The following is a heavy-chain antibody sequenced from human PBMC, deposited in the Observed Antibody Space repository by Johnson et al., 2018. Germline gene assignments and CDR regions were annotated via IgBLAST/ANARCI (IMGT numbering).Heavy chain of an antibody. V-gene: IGHV3-9*01. CDR2: LSWNSGSI. J-gene: IGHJ3*02. CDR1: GFTFDDYA. Sequence: VQLVQSGGGLVQXGRSXRLXCAASGFTFDDYAMHWVRQVPGKGLEWVSGLSWNSGSIGYADSVTGRLTISRANAKNSLDLPMNRLGAEDTALYYCAKEPDYYDSSCYEAAGAFDIGGQGTMVTVSS. CDR3: AKEPDYYDSSCYEAAGAFDI. D-gene: IGHD3-22*01.